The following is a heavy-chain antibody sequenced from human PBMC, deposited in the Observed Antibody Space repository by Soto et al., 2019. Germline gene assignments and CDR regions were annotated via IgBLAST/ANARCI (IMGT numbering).Heavy chain of an antibody. J-gene: IGHJ5*02. CDR1: GYTFYRYG. CDR3: ARDTQQVSNGYYLEWFAP. Sequence: QVQLVQSGAEVKKAGASVKVSCKASGYTFYRYGITWVRQAPGQGLEWMGWINPSNDNTNYAQKFRGRVTMTTDASTSTAHMELRSLKSDDTAVYYCARDTQQVSNGYYLEWFAPWGQGTLVTVSS. V-gene: IGHV1-18*01. CDR2: INPSNDNT. D-gene: IGHD3-22*01.